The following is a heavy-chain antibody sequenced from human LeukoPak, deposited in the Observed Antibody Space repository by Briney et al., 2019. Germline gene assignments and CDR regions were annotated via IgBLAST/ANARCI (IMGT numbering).Heavy chain of an antibody. CDR2: IDPSDSYT. J-gene: IGHJ3*02. D-gene: IGHD3-9*01. CDR1: GYSFTSYW. Sequence: GESLKISCKGSGYSFTSYWISWVRQMPGKGLEWMGRIDPSDSYTNYSPSFQGHVTISADKSISTAYLQWSSLKASDTAMYYCARSEYYDILTGYRNHDAFDIWGQGTMVTVSS. V-gene: IGHV5-10-1*01. CDR3: ARSEYYDILTGYRNHDAFDI.